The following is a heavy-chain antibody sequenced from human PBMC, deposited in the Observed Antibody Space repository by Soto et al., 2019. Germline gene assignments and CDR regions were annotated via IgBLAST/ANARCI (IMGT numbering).Heavy chain of an antibody. D-gene: IGHD5-12*01. Sequence: QVQLVESAGGVVQPGRSLRLSCAASGFTFSSYGMHWVRQAPGKGLEWVAVISYDGSNKYYADSVKGRFTISRDNSKNTLYLQMNSLRAEDTAVYYCAKEGGYSGYDSYYYYGIDVLGQGTTVTVSS. CDR2: ISYDGSNK. V-gene: IGHV3-30*18. CDR3: AKEGGYSGYDSYYYYGIDV. J-gene: IGHJ6*02. CDR1: GFTFSSYG.